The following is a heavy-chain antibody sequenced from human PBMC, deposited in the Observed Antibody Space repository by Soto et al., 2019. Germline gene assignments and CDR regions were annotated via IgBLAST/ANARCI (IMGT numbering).Heavy chain of an antibody. V-gene: IGHV3-9*01. CDR2: ISWNSGSI. CDR1: GFTFDDYA. CDR3: AKSDAFDI. Sequence: EVQLVESGGGLVQPGRSLRLSCAASGFTFDDYAMHWVRQAPGKGLEWVSGISWNSGSIGYADSVKGRFTISRDNAKNSLYLQMNSLRAEDTALYYCAKSDAFDIWGQGTMVTVSS. J-gene: IGHJ3*02.